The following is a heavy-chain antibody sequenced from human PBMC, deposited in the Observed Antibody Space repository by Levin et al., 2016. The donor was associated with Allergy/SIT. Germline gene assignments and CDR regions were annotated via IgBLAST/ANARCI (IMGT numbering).Heavy chain of an antibody. J-gene: IGHJ3*02. V-gene: IGHV3-7*03. D-gene: IGHD3-22*01. CDR2: IKEDGSEK. CDR3: AREPYYDSSGYRDAFDI. Sequence: WIRQPPGKGLEWVANIKEDGSEKYYVDSVKGRFTISRDNAKNSLYLQMNSLRAEDTAVYYCAREPYYDSSGYRDAFDIWGQGTMVTVSS.